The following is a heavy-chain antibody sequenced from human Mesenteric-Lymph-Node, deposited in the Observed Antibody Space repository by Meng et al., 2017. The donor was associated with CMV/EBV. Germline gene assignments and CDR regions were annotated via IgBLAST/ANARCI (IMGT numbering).Heavy chain of an antibody. V-gene: IGHV3-21*01. Sequence: GGSLRLSCAASGFTFSSYSMNWVRQAPGKGLEWVSSISSSSSYIYYADSVKGRFTISRDNAKNSLYLQMNSLRAEDTAVYYCARDWGDDFWSGYSPISYYCYYGMDVWGQGTTVTVSS. J-gene: IGHJ6*02. CDR3: ARDWGDDFWSGYSPISYYCYYGMDV. CDR2: ISSSSSYI. D-gene: IGHD3-3*01. CDR1: GFTFSSYS.